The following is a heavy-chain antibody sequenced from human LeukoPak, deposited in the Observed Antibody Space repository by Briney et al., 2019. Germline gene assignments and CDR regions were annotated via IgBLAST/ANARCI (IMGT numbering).Heavy chain of an antibody. Sequence: GGSLRLSCAASGFTFSSYSMNWVRHAPGKGLEWVSSISSSSSYIYYADSVKGRFTISRDNAKNSLYLQMNSLRAEDTAVYYCARDRIQLWLQDFDYWGQGTLVTVSS. CDR1: GFTFSSYS. J-gene: IGHJ4*02. CDR3: ARDRIQLWLQDFDY. D-gene: IGHD5-18*01. CDR2: ISSSSSYI. V-gene: IGHV3-21*01.